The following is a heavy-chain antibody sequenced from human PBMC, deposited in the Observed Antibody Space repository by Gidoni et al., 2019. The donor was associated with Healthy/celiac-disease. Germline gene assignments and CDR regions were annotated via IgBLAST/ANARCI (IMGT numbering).Heavy chain of an antibody. CDR1: GFTFSSYG. Sequence: QVQLVESGGGVVQPGRSLRLSCAASGFTFSSYGMHWVRQAPGKGLEWVAVISYDGSNKYYADSVKGRFTISRDNSKNTLYLQMNSLRAEDTAVYYCAKDFGYSYGYYFDYWGQGTLVTVSS. J-gene: IGHJ4*02. V-gene: IGHV3-30*18. CDR2: ISYDGSNK. CDR3: AKDFGYSYGYYFDY. D-gene: IGHD5-18*01.